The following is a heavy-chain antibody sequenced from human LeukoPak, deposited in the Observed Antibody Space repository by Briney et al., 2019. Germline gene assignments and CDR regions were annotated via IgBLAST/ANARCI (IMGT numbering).Heavy chain of an antibody. CDR2: IDYSGST. D-gene: IGHD3-10*01. CDR3: AREGQGAWFGELLYYYYGMDV. V-gene: IGHV4-59*01. Sequence: SETLSLTCTVSGGSIGSYYWSWIRQPPGKGLEWIGNIDYSGSTIYNPALKSRVTVSVDTSKNQFSLNLTSVTAADTAVYYCAREGQGAWFGELLYYYYGMDVWGQGTTVTVSS. J-gene: IGHJ6*02. CDR1: GGSIGSYY.